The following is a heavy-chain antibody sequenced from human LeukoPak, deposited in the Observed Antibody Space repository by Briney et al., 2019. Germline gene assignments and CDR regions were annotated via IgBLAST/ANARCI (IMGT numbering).Heavy chain of an antibody. Sequence: SQTLSLTCALYGGSFSGYYWSWIRQPPGKGLEWVGEINNSGSTNYNPSLKSRVTISVDTYKNQFSLKLSSVTAADTAVYYCARTRIAALHRGPAEYFQHWGQGTRVSVFS. CDR3: ARTRIAALHRGPAEYFQH. V-gene: IGHV4-34*01. D-gene: IGHD6-6*01. J-gene: IGHJ1*01. CDR1: GGSFSGYY. CDR2: INNSGST.